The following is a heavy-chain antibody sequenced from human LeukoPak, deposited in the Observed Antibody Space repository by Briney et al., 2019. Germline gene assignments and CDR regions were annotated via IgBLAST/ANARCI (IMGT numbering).Heavy chain of an antibody. D-gene: IGHD2-8*02. CDR1: GGPMSSRSYY. J-gene: IGHJ4*02. V-gene: IGHV4-39*01. CDR3: ARGYSTGTPFFDY. CDR2: NYYNEST. Sequence: PSETLSLTCTVSGGPMSSRSYYWGWIRQSPGKGLEWIGSNYYNESTYYNPSFKSRVTIHVDMSENQFSLRLNSVTAADTAVYYCARGYSTGTPFFDYWGRGILVTVSS.